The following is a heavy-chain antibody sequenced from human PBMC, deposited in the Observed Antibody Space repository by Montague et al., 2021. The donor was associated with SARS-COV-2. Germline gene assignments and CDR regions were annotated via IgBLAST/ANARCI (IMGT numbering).Heavy chain of an antibody. CDR2: FVGGDDNT. CDR3: AKDLAPSWCSSSSIAFDI. CDR1: GFTFSTYG. J-gene: IGHJ3*02. V-gene: IGHV3-23*01. Sequence: SLRLSCAASGFTFSTYGLSWVRQAPGKGLEWVSGFVGGDDNTYYADSVKGRFTISRDNSKNTLYLQMNSLSAEDTAVYYCAKDLAPSWCSSSSIAFDIWGQGTMVTVSS. D-gene: IGHD6-6*01.